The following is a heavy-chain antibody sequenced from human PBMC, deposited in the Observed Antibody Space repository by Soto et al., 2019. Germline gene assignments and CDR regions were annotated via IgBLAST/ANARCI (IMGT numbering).Heavy chain of an antibody. Sequence: SETLSLTCTVSGGSISGDDYYWSWIRQPPGKGLEWIGYIYYSGSTYYNPSLKSRVIISVDTSKNQFSLRLSSVTAADTAVYYCARYRSGDYYYYGMDVWGQGTTVTVSS. D-gene: IGHD3-10*01. CDR3: ARYRSGDYYYYGMDV. CDR2: IYYSGST. J-gene: IGHJ6*02. CDR1: GGSISGDDYY. V-gene: IGHV4-30-4*08.